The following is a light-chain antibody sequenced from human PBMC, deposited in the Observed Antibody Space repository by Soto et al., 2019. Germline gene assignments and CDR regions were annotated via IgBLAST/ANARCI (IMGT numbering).Light chain of an antibody. J-gene: IGKJ1*01. CDR1: QSISSW. V-gene: IGKV1-5*03. CDR3: QQYNNWPPWT. Sequence: IQMTQSPSTLSASVGDRVTITCRASQSISSWLAWYQQKPGKAPKLLIYKASSLESGVPSRFSGSGSGTEFTLTISSLQPDDFAVYFCQQYNNWPPWTFGQGTKVDI. CDR2: KAS.